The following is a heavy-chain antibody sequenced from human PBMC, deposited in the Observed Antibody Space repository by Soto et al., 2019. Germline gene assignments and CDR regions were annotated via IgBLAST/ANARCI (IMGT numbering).Heavy chain of an antibody. CDR2: MNGDGRNI. CDR1: GFSFISHV. Sequence: EVQLLESGGDLVQPGGSLRLSCVASGFSFISHVLTWVRQAPGKGLEWVSGMNGDGRNIFYADSVKGRFTISRDNSKDTLYLQMSSLRAEDTAAYYCARDMGLSFWGQGTLVTVSS. J-gene: IGHJ4*02. V-gene: IGHV3-23*01. D-gene: IGHD3-10*01. CDR3: ARDMGLSF.